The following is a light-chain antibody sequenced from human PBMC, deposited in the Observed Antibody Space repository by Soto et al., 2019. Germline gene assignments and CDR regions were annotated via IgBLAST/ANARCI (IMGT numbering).Light chain of an antibody. J-gene: IGLJ1*01. CDR2: EVS. V-gene: IGLV2-14*01. CDR1: SSDVGGYNY. Sequence: QSALTQPASVSGSPGQSITISCTGTSSDVGGYNYVSWYQQHPGKAPKLMIYEVSNRPSGVPDRFSGSKSGNTASLTISGLQAEDEADYYCSSYTSSSIPYDFGTGTKLTVL. CDR3: SSYTSSSIPYD.